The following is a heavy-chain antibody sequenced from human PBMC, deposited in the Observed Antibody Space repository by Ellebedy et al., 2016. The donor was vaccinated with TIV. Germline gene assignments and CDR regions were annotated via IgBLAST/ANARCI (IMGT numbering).Heavy chain of an antibody. D-gene: IGHD3-10*01. CDR2: INHSGST. J-gene: IGHJ4*02. V-gene: IGHV4-34*01. Sequence: SETLSLTCAVYGGSFSGYYWSWIRQPPGKGLEWIGEINHSGSTNYNPSLKSRVTISVDTSKNQFSLKLSSVTAADTAVYYCARGLALYGSGSWGYYWGQGTLVTVSS. CDR1: GGSFSGYY. CDR3: ARGLALYGSGSWGYY.